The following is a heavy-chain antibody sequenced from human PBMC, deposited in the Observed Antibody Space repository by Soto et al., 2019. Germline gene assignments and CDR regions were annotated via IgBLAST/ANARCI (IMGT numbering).Heavy chain of an antibody. Sequence: GGSLRLSCAASGFTVSSNYMSWVRQAPGKGLEWVSVIYSGGSTYYADSVKGRFTISRDNSKNTLYLQMNSLRAEDTAVYYCARIVYYYYYMDVWGKGTTVTVS. J-gene: IGHJ6*03. V-gene: IGHV3-66*01. D-gene: IGHD2-15*01. CDR1: GFTVSSNY. CDR3: ARIVYYYYYMDV. CDR2: IYSGGST.